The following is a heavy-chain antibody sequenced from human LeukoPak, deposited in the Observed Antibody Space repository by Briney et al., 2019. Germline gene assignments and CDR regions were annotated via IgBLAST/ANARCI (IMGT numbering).Heavy chain of an antibody. CDR2: IKQDGCEK. D-gene: IGHD4-23*01. CDR3: AREGGNSVQVY. J-gene: IGHJ4*02. V-gene: IGHV3-7*01. Sequence: QCGGPLSLPCAASGYPYSSYCMSGPRRAPGKAREWVTNIKQDGCEKYYVDSVKGRFTISRDNAKNSLYLQMNSLRAEDTAVYYCAREGGNSVQVYWGQGTLVTVSS. CDR1: GYPYSSYC.